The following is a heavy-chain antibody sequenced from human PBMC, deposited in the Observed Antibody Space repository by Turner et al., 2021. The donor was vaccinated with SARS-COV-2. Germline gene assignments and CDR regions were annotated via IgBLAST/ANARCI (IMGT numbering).Heavy chain of an antibody. CDR3: ARSGWSLWYFDY. D-gene: IGHD6-19*01. CDR2: INHGEST. Sequence: QVQLQQWCAGLLMPSETLSLTCAVYGGSFSGYSWSWIRQPPGKGLEWIGEINHGESTNYNPSVKSRVTISVDTSKNQFSLKLSSVTAADTAVYYCARSGWSLWYFDYWGQGTLVTVSS. CDR1: GGSFSGYS. J-gene: IGHJ4*02. V-gene: IGHV4-34*01.